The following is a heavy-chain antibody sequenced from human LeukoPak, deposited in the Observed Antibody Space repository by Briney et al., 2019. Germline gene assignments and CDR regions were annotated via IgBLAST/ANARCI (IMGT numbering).Heavy chain of an antibody. CDR3: ASDRPTGSYYSIDY. D-gene: IGHD1-26*01. Sequence: GGSLRLSCAASGFTFNEFGVHWVRQAPGQGLEWVALIWYDGSNKYYADSVKGRFTISRDNSKNTVYLQMNSLRVEDTAIYYCASDRPTGSYYSIDYWGQGTLATVSS. CDR1: GFTFNEFG. CDR2: IWYDGSNK. J-gene: IGHJ4*02. V-gene: IGHV3-33*01.